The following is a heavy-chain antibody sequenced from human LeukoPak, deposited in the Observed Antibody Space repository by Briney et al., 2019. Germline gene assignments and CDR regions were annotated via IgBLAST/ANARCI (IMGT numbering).Heavy chain of an antibody. CDR2: IYYSGTS. CDR3: ARLSLYNWFDP. Sequence: SETLSLTCTVSGGSISSHYWTWIRQPPGKGLEWIGYIYYSGTSDYNPSLKSRVTISVDTSKNQFSLKLSSVTAADTAVYYCARLSLYNWFDPWGQGTLVTVSS. CDR1: GGSISSHY. J-gene: IGHJ5*02. V-gene: IGHV4-59*08.